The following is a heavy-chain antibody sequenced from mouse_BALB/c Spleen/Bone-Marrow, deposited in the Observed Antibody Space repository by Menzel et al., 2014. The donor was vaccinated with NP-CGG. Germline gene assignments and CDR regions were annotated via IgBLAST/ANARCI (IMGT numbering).Heavy chain of an antibody. Sequence: EVQLVESGGGLVKPGGSLKLSCAASGFTFSSYAMSWVRQSPEKRLEWVAEISSGGSYTYYPDTVTGRFTISRDNAKNTLYLEMSSLRSEDTAMYYCAREGYVGQMDYWGQGTSVTVSS. J-gene: IGHJ4*01. CDR3: AREGYVGQMDY. CDR2: ISSGGSYT. D-gene: IGHD2-2*01. V-gene: IGHV5-9-4*01. CDR1: GFTFSSYA.